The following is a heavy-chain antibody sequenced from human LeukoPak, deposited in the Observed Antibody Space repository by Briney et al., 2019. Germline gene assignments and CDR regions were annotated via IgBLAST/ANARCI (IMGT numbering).Heavy chain of an antibody. J-gene: IGHJ4*02. CDR3: ASLLSGTYDFGSGYPGGYFDY. Sequence: SETLSLTCAVYGGSFSGYYWSWIRQPPGKGLEWIGEINHSGSTNYNPSLKSRVTISVDTSKNQFSLTLSSVTAADTAVYYCASLLSGTYDFGSGYPGGYFDYWGQETLVPVPS. V-gene: IGHV4-34*01. CDR2: INHSGST. D-gene: IGHD3-3*01. CDR1: GGSFSGYY.